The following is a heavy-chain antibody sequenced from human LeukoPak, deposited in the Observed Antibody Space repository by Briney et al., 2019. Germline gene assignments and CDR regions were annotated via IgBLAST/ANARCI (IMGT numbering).Heavy chain of an antibody. CDR1: GYSISSGYY. J-gene: IGHJ5*02. D-gene: IGHD3-10*01. CDR3: ARHMVLWFGELGWFDP. Sequence: PSETLSLTCTVSGYSISSGYYWGWIRQPPGKGLEWIGSIYHSGSTYYNPSLKSRVTISVDTSKNQFSLKLSSVTAADTAVYYCARHMVLWFGELGWFDPWGQGTLVTVSS. V-gene: IGHV4-38-2*02. CDR2: IYHSGST.